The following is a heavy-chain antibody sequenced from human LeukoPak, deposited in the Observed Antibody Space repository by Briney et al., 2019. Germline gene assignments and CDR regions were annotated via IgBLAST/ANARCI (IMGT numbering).Heavy chain of an antibody. D-gene: IGHD1-26*01. V-gene: IGHV3-30*18. CDR3: AKGGGSYYGAFDI. CDR2: ISYDGSNE. CDR1: GFTFDDYA. J-gene: IGHJ3*02. Sequence: GGSLRLSCAASGFTFDDYAMHWVRQAPGKGLEWVTVISYDGSNEYYADSVKGRFTISRDNSKNTLYLQMNSLRAEDTAVYYCAKGGGSYYGAFDIWGQGTMVTVSS.